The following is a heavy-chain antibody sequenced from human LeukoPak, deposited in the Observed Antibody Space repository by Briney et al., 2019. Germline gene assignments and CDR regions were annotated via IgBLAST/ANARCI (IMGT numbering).Heavy chain of an antibody. CDR2: IWYDGSSK. CDR3: AKDLSGSGSYYPLDY. Sequence: PGRSLRLSCAASGFTFSGYGIHWVRQAPGKGLEWVAVIWYDGSSKYYADSVKGRFTISRDNSNNTLYLQMNSLRAEDTAEYYCAKDLSGSGSYYPLDYWGQGTLVTVSS. CDR1: GFTFSGYG. J-gene: IGHJ4*02. V-gene: IGHV3-33*06. D-gene: IGHD3-10*01.